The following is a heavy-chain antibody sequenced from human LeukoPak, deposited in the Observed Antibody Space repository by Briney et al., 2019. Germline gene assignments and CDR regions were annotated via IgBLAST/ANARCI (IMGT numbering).Heavy chain of an antibody. V-gene: IGHV4-34*01. Sequence: SETLSLTCAVYGGSFSGYYWNWIRQPPGKGLEWIGEINHRGSTNYNPSLKSRVSISVDTSKNQFSLKLSSVTAADTAVYYCARGRTTYDYVWGSYRPPGYWGQGTLVTVSS. CDR1: GGSFSGYY. D-gene: IGHD3-16*02. CDR3: ARGRTTYDYVWGSYRPPGY. CDR2: INHRGST. J-gene: IGHJ4*02.